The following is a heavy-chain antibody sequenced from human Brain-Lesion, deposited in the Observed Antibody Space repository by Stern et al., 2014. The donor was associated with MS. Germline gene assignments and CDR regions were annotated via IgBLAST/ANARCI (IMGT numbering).Heavy chain of an antibody. CDR3: ASGYRIFDY. CDR2: IHPSGSA. Sequence: QVQLVESGTGLVKPSQTLSLTCTVSGGSISSGSDYWSWIRQPVGKGLEWIGRIHPSGSAFYTPSLKSRVTISTDTSMNQFSLELNSATAADTAIYYCASGYRIFDYWGQGILVTVSS. J-gene: IGHJ4*02. D-gene: IGHD5-18*01. CDR1: GGSISSGSDY. V-gene: IGHV4-61*02.